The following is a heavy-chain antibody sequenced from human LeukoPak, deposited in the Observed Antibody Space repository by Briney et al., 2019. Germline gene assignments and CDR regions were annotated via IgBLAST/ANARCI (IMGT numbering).Heavy chain of an antibody. CDR2: ISKSGGST. CDR1: GFTFSNYD. V-gene: IGHV3-23*01. Sequence: PGGSLRLSCAASGFTFSNYDMSWVRQAPGKGLEWVSTISKSGGSTYYAGSVKGRFTISRDNSNNTLYLQMNSLRAEDTAVYYCAKSGYSSSFYRFGPWGQGTLVTVSS. J-gene: IGHJ5*02. D-gene: IGHD6-13*01. CDR3: AKSGYSSSFYRFGP.